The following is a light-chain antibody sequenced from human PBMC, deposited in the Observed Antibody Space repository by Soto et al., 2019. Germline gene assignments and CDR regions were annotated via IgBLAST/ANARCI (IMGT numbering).Light chain of an antibody. Sequence: EIVLTQSPATLSLSPGERATLSCRASQSVSSYFAWYQQKPGQAPRLLIYDASNRATGIPARFSGSGSGTDFTLNISSLEPEDFAVYYCQQRGNWPLTFGQGTKVE. CDR3: QQRGNWPLT. V-gene: IGKV3-11*01. CDR2: DAS. J-gene: IGKJ1*01. CDR1: QSVSSY.